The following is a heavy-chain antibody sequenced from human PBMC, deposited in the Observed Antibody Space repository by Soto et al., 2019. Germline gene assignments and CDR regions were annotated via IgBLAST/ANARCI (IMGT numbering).Heavy chain of an antibody. V-gene: IGHV3-30-3*01. CDR2: ISYDGSNK. Sequence: GGSLRLSCAASGFTFSSYAMHWVRQAPGKGLEWVAVISYDGSNKYYADSVKGRFTISRDNSKNTLYLQMNSLRAEDTAVYYCARDGYGSGSYYIDYYYGMDVWGQGTTVTVS. CDR1: GFTFSSYA. J-gene: IGHJ6*02. CDR3: ARDGYGSGSYYIDYYYGMDV. D-gene: IGHD3-10*01.